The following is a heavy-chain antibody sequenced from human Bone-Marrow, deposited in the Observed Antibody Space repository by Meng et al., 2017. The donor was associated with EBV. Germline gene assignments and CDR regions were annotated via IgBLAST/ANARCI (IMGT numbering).Heavy chain of an antibody. CDR1: GFTFSNYA. Sequence: QVQLVESXXXXXQXXWXXCLSCAASGFTFSNYAMDWVRQAPGKGLEWMALISSDGNNAYYAESVKGRFTISRDNSNNMVYLQMNSLRSEDTAVYYCASTILAGSYYNYWGQGTLVTVSS. CDR2: ISSDGNNA. CDR3: ASTILAGSYYNY. V-gene: IGHV3-30-3*01. D-gene: IGHD3-10*01. J-gene: IGHJ4*02.